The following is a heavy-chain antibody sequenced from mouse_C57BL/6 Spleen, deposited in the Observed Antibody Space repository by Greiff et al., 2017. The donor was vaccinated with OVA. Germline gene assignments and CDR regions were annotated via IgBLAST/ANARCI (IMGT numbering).Heavy chain of an antibody. V-gene: IGHV14-4*01. Sequence: EVKLVESGAELVRPGASVKLSCTASGFNIKDDYMHWVKQRPEQGLEWIGWIDPENGDTEYASKFQGKATITADNSSKTAYLQLSSLSSEDPAVYSCTTSYSAYWGQGPPLTVSS. D-gene: IGHD2-10*01. CDR1: GFNIKDDY. CDR2: IDPENGDT. CDR3: TTSYSAY. J-gene: IGHJ2*01.